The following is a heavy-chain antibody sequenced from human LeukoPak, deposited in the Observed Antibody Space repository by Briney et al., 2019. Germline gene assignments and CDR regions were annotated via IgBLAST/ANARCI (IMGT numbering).Heavy chain of an antibody. Sequence: ASVKVSCKASGYTFTIYNINWVRQAPGQGLGWMGWISGYNGSTNYAQKLQGRITMTTETSTSTAYMELRSLRSDDTAVYYCATRLPGRYSGYDPLQVDYYYYDYMDVWGKGTTVTVS. CDR3: ATRLPGRYSGYDPLQVDYYYYDYMDV. D-gene: IGHD5-12*01. J-gene: IGHJ6*03. CDR2: ISGYNGST. CDR1: GYTFTIYN. V-gene: IGHV1-18*01.